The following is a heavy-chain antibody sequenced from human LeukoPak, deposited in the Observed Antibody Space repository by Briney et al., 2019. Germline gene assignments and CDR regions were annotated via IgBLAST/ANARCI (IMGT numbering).Heavy chain of an antibody. CDR1: GGTFSSYA. Sequence: GSSVKVSCKASGGTFSSYAISWVRQAPGQGLEWMGRIIPILGIANYAQKFQGRVTITADKSTSTAYMELSSLRSEDTAVYYCARALGDQYDILTGYYDYWGQGTLVTVSS. CDR2: IIPILGIA. CDR3: ARALGDQYDILTGYYDY. J-gene: IGHJ4*02. V-gene: IGHV1-69*04. D-gene: IGHD3-9*01.